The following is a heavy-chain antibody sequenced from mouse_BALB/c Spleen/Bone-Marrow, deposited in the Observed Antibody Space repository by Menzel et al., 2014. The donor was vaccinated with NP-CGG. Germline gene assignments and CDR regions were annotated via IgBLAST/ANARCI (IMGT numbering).Heavy chain of an antibody. D-gene: IGHD1-2*01. J-gene: IGHJ1*01. CDR2: IDPANGNT. Sequence: VQPKQSGAELVKPGASVKLSCTASGFNIKDTYMHWVKQRPEQGLEWIGRIDPANGNTKYDPKFQGKATITADTSSNTAYLQLSSLTSEDTAVYYCARGGTTATWYFDVWGAGTTVTVSS. CDR3: ARGGTTATWYFDV. CDR1: GFNIKDTY. V-gene: IGHV14-3*02.